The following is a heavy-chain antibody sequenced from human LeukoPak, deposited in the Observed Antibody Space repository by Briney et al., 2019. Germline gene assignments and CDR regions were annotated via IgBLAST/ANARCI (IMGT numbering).Heavy chain of an antibody. V-gene: IGHV3-73*01. CDR2: IRSKANSYAT. D-gene: IGHD1-26*01. CDR3: TSKWELRTSYYGMDV. CDR1: GFTFSGSA. J-gene: IGHJ6*02. Sequence: GGSLRLSCAASGFTFSGSAMHWVRQASGKGLEWVGRIRSKANSYATAYAASVKGRFTISRDDSKNTAYLQMNSLKTEDTAVYYCTSKWELRTSYYGMDVWGQGTTVTVSS.